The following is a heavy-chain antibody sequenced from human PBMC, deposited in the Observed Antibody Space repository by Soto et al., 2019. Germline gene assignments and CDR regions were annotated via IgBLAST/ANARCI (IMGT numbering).Heavy chain of an antibody. Sequence: QVQLVQSGAEVKKPGASVKVSCKASGYTFTNFGISWVRQAPGQGLEWMGWISAYNGNTNYAQKFQGRVTMTTDTSTSTASLAVRSLRFDATAVSPSARGGTPTDYWGQGTLVTVAS. V-gene: IGHV1-18*01. CDR2: ISAYNGNT. CDR3: ARGGTPTDY. D-gene: IGHD3-16*01. J-gene: IGHJ4*02. CDR1: GYTFTNFG.